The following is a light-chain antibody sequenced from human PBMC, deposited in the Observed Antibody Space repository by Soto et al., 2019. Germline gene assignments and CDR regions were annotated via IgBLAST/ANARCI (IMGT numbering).Light chain of an antibody. CDR1: SSDLGRYEY. Sequence: QSVLTQPRSVSGAPGQSVTISCTGSSSDLGRYEYVSWYQQHPGKVPKLIIYDVSERPAGVPDRFSGSKSGNTASLTISGLQAEDEADYSCCSFAGSYTYVFGGGTKVTVL. CDR3: CSFAGSYTYV. J-gene: IGLJ1*01. CDR2: DVS. V-gene: IGLV2-11*01.